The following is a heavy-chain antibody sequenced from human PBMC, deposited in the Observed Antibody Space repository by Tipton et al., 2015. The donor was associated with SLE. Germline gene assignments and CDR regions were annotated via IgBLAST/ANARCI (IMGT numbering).Heavy chain of an antibody. Sequence: TLSLTCTVSDGSISDYYWTWIRQPAGEGLEWIGYIYDSGSTKYNPALKSRVTISVETSENQFSLKLSSVTAADTAVYFCARHNRFPYGRLDPWGQGTQVTVSS. CDR1: DGSISDYY. CDR2: IYDSGST. CDR3: ARHNRFPYGRLDP. V-gene: IGHV4-59*08. J-gene: IGHJ5*02. D-gene: IGHD3-10*01.